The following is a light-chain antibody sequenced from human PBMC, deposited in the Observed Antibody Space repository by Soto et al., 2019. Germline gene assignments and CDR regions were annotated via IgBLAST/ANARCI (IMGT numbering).Light chain of an antibody. CDR1: QDIRND. V-gene: IGKV1-6*01. Sequence: AIQMTQSPSSLSASVGDRVTITCRASQDIRNDLGWYQQKPGKAPKLLIYGASNLHRGVPSRFSGSGSGTDFTLTISSLQPEDFATYYCQQSYSTPWTFGQGTKVDIK. CDR2: GAS. CDR3: QQSYSTPWT. J-gene: IGKJ1*01.